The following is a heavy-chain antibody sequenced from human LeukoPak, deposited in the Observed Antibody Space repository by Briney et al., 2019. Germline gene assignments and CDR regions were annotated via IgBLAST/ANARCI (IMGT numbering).Heavy chain of an antibody. J-gene: IGHJ5*02. CDR3: AKLPREYCSSTSCPNWFDT. D-gene: IGHD2-2*01. CDR2: LSASGGTT. CDR1: GFSFSTYA. Sequence: PGGSLRLSCAASGFSFSTYAMTWVRQAPGQGLEWVSALSASGGTTYYADSVQGRFATSRDNSKNTLYLQMNSLRAEDTAVYYCAKLPREYCSSTSCPNWFDTWGQGTLVTVSS. V-gene: IGHV3-23*01.